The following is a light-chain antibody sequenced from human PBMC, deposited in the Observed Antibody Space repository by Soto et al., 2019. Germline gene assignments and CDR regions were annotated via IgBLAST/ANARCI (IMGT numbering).Light chain of an antibody. CDR3: QQYNNWPWT. J-gene: IGKJ1*01. Sequence: EIVMTQSPATLSVSPGGRATLSCRASQSISDTLAWYQQKPGQAPGLLIYSASRRATGFPGRFSGSGSGTDFTLTISSLQSEDLAVYYCQQYNNWPWTFGQGTKVDIK. V-gene: IGKV3-15*01. CDR1: QSISDT. CDR2: SAS.